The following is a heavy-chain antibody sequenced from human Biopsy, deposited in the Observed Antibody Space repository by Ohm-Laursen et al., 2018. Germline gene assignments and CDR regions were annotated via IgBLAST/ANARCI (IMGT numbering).Heavy chain of an antibody. CDR1: GDSISSYY. CDR2: VYYTGST. Sequence: SETLSLTCTVSGDSISSYYWSWIRQPPGKGLEWIGYVYYTGSTDYNPSLQSRVTISVDTSKNHFSLRLRSVTPADTAIYYCAKGRVGNSGSLDIWGHGTMVTVSS. V-gene: IGHV4-59*01. J-gene: IGHJ3*02. CDR3: AKGRVGNSGSLDI. D-gene: IGHD1-1*01.